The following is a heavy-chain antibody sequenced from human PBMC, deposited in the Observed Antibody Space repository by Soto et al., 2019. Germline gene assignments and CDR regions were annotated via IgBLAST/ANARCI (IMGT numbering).Heavy chain of an antibody. V-gene: IGHV3-30-3*01. Sequence: HPGGSLRLSCAASGFSFSKYAMHWVRQAPGKGLEWVAVITYDATNEYYADSVKGRFTISRDNSNNTLSLHMSSLRLADTAVYYCARKAGPDFWGQGTLVTVSS. CDR2: ITYDATNE. CDR1: GFSFSKYA. CDR3: ARKAGPDF. J-gene: IGHJ4*02.